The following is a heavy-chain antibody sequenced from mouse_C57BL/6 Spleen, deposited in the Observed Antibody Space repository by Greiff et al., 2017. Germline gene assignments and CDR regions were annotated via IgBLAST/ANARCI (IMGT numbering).Heavy chain of an antibody. J-gene: IGHJ1*03. Sequence: VQLQQPGAELVKPGASVKLSCKASGYTFTSYWMHWVKQRPGRGLEWIGRIDPNSGGTKYNEKFKSKATLTVDKPSSTAYMQLSSLTSEDSAVYEGAGGHHYCGSGDWYFDVWGKGTTVTVSS. CDR3: AGGHHYCGSGDWYFDV. CDR2: IDPNSGGT. CDR1: GYTFTSYW. V-gene: IGHV1-72*01. D-gene: IGHD1-1*01.